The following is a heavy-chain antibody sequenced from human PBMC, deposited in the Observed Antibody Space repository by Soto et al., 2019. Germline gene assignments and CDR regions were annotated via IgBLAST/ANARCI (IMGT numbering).Heavy chain of an antibody. Sequence: QVQLQESGPGLVKPSETLSLTCAVSGGYISSNNWWSWVRQTPGKGLEWIGEIYHSRSTNYNPSLKSRVTISLDKSKNQFSLSLTSMTAADTAVYYCARREGDCLGGSCPFYHDWGQGTLVTASS. CDR1: GGYISSNNW. CDR3: ARREGDCLGGSCPFYHD. V-gene: IGHV4-4*02. D-gene: IGHD2-15*01. CDR2: IYHSRST. J-gene: IGHJ4*02.